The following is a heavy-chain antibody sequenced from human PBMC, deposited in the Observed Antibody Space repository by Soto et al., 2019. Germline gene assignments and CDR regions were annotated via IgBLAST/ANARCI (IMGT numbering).Heavy chain of an antibody. Sequence: ASVKVSCKASGYTFTSYDINWVRQATGQGLEWMGWMNPNSGNTGYAQKFQGRVTMTRNTSISTAYMELSSLRSEDTAVYYCARPTRQGYSYGYYYYGMEVWGQGTTVIVSS. CDR2: MNPNSGNT. J-gene: IGHJ6*01. CDR3: ARPTRQGYSYGYYYYGMEV. V-gene: IGHV1-8*01. D-gene: IGHD5-18*01. CDR1: GYTFTSYD.